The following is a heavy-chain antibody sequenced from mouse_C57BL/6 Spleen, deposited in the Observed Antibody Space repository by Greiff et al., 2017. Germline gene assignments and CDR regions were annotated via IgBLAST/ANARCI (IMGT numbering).Heavy chain of an antibody. CDR3: AGLPWGFDY. V-gene: IGHV5-6*02. Sequence: EVMLVESGGDLVKPGGSLKLSCAASGFTFSSYGMSWVRQTPDKRLEWVATISSGGSYTYYPDSVKGRFTISRDNAKNTLYLQMSSLKSEDTAMYYCAGLPWGFDYWGQGTTLTVSS. CDR1: GFTFSSYG. CDR2: ISSGGSYT. D-gene: IGHD5-5*01. J-gene: IGHJ2*01.